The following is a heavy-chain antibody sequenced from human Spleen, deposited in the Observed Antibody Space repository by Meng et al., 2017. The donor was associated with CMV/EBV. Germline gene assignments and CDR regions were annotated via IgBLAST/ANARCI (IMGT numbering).Heavy chain of an antibody. CDR3: ARTGLLGYYYYVMDV. J-gene: IGHJ6*02. Sequence: GESLKIACAVSGFTFSSYSMDWVRQAPGKGLEWVSSISSSSSYIYYADSVKGRFTISRDKAKNSLYLQMNSMRAEDTAVYYCARTGLLGYYYYVMDVWGQGTTVTVSS. CDR1: GFTFSSYS. V-gene: IGHV3-21*01. D-gene: IGHD3-10*01. CDR2: ISSSSSYI.